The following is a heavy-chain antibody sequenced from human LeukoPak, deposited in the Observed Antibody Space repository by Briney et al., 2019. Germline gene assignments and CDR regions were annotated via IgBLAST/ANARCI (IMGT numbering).Heavy chain of an antibody. CDR2: ISSRSSYI. J-gene: IGHJ4*02. D-gene: IGHD6-13*01. CDR3: ARTYSSSWSDY. Sequence: GGSLRLSCAASGFTFSSYSMNWVRQAPGKGLGWVSSISSRSSYIYYADSVKGRFTISRDNAKNSLYLQMNSLRAEDTAVYYCARTYSSSWSDYWGQGTLVTVSS. V-gene: IGHV3-21*01. CDR1: GFTFSSYS.